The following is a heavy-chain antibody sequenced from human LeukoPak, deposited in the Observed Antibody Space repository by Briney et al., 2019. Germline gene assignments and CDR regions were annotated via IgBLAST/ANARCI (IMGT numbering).Heavy chain of an antibody. D-gene: IGHD2-2*01. CDR1: GGTFSSYA. CDR3: ARAFVVVPAATTKTPSVDAFDI. V-gene: IGHV1-69*01. CDR2: IIPIFGTA. J-gene: IGHJ3*02. Sequence: GSSVKVSCKASGGTFSSYAISWVRQAPGQGLEWMGGIIPIFGTANYAQKFQGRVTITADESTSTAYMELSSLRSEDTAVYYCARAFVVVPAATTKTPSVDAFDIWGQGTMVTVSS.